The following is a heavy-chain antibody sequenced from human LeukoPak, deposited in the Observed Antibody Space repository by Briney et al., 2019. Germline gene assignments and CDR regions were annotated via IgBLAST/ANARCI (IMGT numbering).Heavy chain of an antibody. CDR2: IYRSGST. D-gene: IGHD2-21*02. CDR1: GFSISSGYD. Sequence: SETLSLTCSVSGFSISSGYDWGWFRQPPGKGLEWIGRIYRSGSTHYNPSLKSRITISADTSKNQFSLKLTSVTAADTAVYYCARVGGDTTYSYFYMDVWGKGTTVTVSS. CDR3: ARVGGDTTYSYFYMDV. J-gene: IGHJ6*03. V-gene: IGHV4-38-2*02.